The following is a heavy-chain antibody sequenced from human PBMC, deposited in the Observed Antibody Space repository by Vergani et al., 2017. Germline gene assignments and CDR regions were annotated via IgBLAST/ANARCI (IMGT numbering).Heavy chain of an antibody. CDR3: ARPTTSLVAAPAGGMDV. CDR1: GFTFSSYS. Sequence: EVQLVESGGGLVQPGGSLRLSCAASGFTFSSYSMNWVRQAPGKGLEWVSYISSSSSYIYYADSVKGRFTISRDNAKNSLYLQMNSLRAEDTAVYYCARPTTSLVAAPAGGMDVWGQGTMVTVSS. CDR2: ISSSSSYI. J-gene: IGHJ3*01. D-gene: IGHD2-15*01. V-gene: IGHV3-21*05.